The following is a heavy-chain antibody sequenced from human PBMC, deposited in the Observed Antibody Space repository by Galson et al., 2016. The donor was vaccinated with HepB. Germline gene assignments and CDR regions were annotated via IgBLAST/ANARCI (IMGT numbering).Heavy chain of an antibody. J-gene: IGHJ4*02. CDR2: TLYNGVEK. Sequence: SLRLSCAASGFIFRSYAMHWVRQAPGKGLEWVAGTLYNGVEKYYADSVKGRFTISRDNSKNTLSLQMTSLGAEDTGVYYCARDWDNIAVGQIDYWGQGTLVIVSS. CDR3: ARDWDNIAVGQIDY. V-gene: IGHV3-33*01. D-gene: IGHD2-15*01. CDR1: GFIFRSYA.